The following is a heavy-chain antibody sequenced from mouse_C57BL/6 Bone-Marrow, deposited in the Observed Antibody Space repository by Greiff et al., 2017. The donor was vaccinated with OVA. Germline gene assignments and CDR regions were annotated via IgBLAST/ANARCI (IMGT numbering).Heavy chain of an antibody. D-gene: IGHD2-5*01. CDR2: ISYDGSN. CDR3: ARDWDSNSWFAY. Sequence: VQLKESGPGLVKPSQSLSLTCSVPGYSITSGYYWNWIRQFPGNKLEWMGYISYDGSNNYNPSLKNRISITRDTSKNQFFLKLNSVTTEDTATYYCARDWDSNSWFAYWGQGTLVTVSA. J-gene: IGHJ3*01. V-gene: IGHV3-6*01. CDR1: GYSITSGYY.